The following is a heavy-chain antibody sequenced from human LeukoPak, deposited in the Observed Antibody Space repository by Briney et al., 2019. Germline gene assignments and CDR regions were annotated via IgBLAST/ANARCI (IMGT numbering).Heavy chain of an antibody. V-gene: IGHV3-23*01. Sequence: GGSLRLSCAASGFXFSSYAISWVRQAPGKGLEWVSAISGSGGSTYYADSVKGRFTISRDNSKNTLYLQMNSLRAEDTAVYYCARHRAYSSSSPFDYWGQGTLVTVSS. CDR2: ISGSGGST. CDR3: ARHRAYSSSSPFDY. J-gene: IGHJ4*02. CDR1: GFXFSSYA. D-gene: IGHD6-6*01.